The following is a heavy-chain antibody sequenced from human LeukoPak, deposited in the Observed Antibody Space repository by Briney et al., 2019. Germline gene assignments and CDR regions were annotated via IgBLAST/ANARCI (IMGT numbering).Heavy chain of an antibody. V-gene: IGHV3-74*01. CDR2: INSDGSST. J-gene: IGHJ6*03. CDR3: AREGRVAAAGKNYYYYMDV. D-gene: IGHD6-13*01. CDR1: GFTFSSYW. Sequence: PGGSLRLSCAASGFTFSSYWMHWFRQAPGKGLVLVSRINSDGSSTSYADSVKGRFTISRDNAKHTLYLQMNSLRAEDTAVYYCAREGRVAAAGKNYYYYMDVWGKGTTVTVSS.